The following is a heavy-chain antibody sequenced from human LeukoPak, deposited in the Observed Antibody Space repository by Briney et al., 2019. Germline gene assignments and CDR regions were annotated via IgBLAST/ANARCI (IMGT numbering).Heavy chain of an antibody. D-gene: IGHD2-2*01. V-gene: IGHV4-34*01. CDR1: GGSFSDYY. Sequence: KPSETLSLTCAVYGGSFSDYYGSWIRQPPGKGREWIGEINHSGSTNYNPSLKSPVTISVDTSKKQLSLKLSSVTAADTAVYYCARDGYCSSTSCSDYWGQGTLVTVPS. CDR2: INHSGST. J-gene: IGHJ4*02. CDR3: ARDGYCSSTSCSDY.